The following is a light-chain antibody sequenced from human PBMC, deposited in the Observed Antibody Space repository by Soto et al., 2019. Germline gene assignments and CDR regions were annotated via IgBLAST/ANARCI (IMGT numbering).Light chain of an antibody. Sequence: EIVLTQSPATLSLSPEETATLSCRASESVSRYLAWYQQKPGQAPRLLIYDASNRATGIPTRFSGSGSGTDFTLTISSLEPDDFAVYYCQQRSRTFGGGTKVEL. CDR3: QQRSRT. J-gene: IGKJ4*01. CDR2: DAS. CDR1: ESVSRY. V-gene: IGKV3-11*01.